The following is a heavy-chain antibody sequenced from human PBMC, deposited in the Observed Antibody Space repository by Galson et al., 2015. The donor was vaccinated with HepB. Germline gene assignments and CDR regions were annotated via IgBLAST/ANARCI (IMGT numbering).Heavy chain of an antibody. CDR3: ARFPPFKRPKLTTGEPPVN. V-gene: IGHV5-51*01. CDR2: IYPGDSDT. Sequence: QSGAEVKKPGESLKISCKGSGYSFTSYWIGWVRQMPGKGLEWMGIIYPGDSDTRYSPSFQGQVTISADKSISTAYLQWSSLKASDTAMYYCARFPPFKRPKLTTGEPPVNWGQGTLVTVSS. J-gene: IGHJ4*02. CDR1: GYSFTSYW. D-gene: IGHD7-27*01.